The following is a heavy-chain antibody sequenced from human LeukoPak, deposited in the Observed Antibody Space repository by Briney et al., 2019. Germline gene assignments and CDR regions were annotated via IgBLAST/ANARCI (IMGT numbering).Heavy chain of an antibody. CDR3: SREHALGDF. CDR1: GFTFSSYS. D-gene: IGHD2-2*01. V-gene: IGHV3-21*01. CDR2: ITSSSGYK. J-gene: IGHJ4*02. Sequence: NPGGSLRLSCAASGFTFSSYSMNWVRQAPGKGLEWVSSITSSSGYKYYADSVKGRFTISRDNAKNSLYLQMNSLRAEDTAVYYCSREHALGDFWGQGSLVTVSS.